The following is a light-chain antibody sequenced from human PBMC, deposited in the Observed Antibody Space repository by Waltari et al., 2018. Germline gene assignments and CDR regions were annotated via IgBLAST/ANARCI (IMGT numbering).Light chain of an antibody. J-gene: IGKJ1*01. CDR1: QSIGKY. CDR3: QKYDRLPAT. Sequence: EIVLTQSPGTLSLSPGERATLSCRASQSIGKYLVWYQQKPGLAPRLLMYAASTRATGIPDRFSGSGSGTDFSLTISRLEPEDFAVYYCQKYDRLPATFGQGTKVEIK. CDR2: AAS. V-gene: IGKV3-20*01.